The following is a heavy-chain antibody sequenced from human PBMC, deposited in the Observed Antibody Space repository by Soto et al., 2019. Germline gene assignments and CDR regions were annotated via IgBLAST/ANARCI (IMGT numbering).Heavy chain of an antibody. CDR2: ISGGGDAT. CDR3: ARKVGGSTSRPDYWYFDL. Sequence: EVQLLESGGDSVQPGGSVRLSCAGSGFTFINYAMNWVRQAPGKGLEWVSTISGGGDATFFADSVRGRFTFSRDNSKNTVTLQMNSLGVDDTAVYCCARKVGGSTSRPDYWYFDLWGRGTLVTVSS. D-gene: IGHD3-16*01. J-gene: IGHJ2*01. CDR1: GFTFINYA. V-gene: IGHV3-23*01.